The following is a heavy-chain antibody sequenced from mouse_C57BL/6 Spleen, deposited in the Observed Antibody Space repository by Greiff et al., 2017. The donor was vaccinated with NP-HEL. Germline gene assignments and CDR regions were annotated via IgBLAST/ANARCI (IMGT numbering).Heavy chain of an antibody. J-gene: IGHJ1*03. CDR3: ARGDYDWYFDV. Sequence: VQLQQSGAELARPGASVKLSCKASGYTFTSYGISWVKQRTGQGLEWSGEIYPRSGNTYYNEKFKGKATLTADKSSSTAYMELRSLTSEDSAVYFCARGDYDWYFDVWGTGTTVTVSS. D-gene: IGHD2-4*01. CDR2: IYPRSGNT. V-gene: IGHV1-81*01. CDR1: GYTFTSYG.